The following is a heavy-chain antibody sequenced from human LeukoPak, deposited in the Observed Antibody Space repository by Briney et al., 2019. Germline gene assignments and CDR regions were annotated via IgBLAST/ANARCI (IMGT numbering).Heavy chain of an antibody. V-gene: IGHV1-58*02. CDR3: AADPNYVWGSYRNPGRGDY. CDR2: IVVGSGNT. Sequence: SVKVSCKASGFTFTSSAMQWVRQARGQRLEWIGWIVVGSGNTNYAQKFQERVTITRDMSTSTAYMELSSLRSEDTAVYYCAADPNYVWGSYRNPGRGDYWGQGTLVTVSS. CDR1: GFTFTSSA. J-gene: IGHJ4*02. D-gene: IGHD3-16*02.